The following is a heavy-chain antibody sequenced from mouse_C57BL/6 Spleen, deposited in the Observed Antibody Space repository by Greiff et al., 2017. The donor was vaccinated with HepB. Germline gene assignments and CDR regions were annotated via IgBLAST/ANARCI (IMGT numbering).Heavy chain of an antibody. Sequence: EVKLLESGPELVKPGASVKMSCKASGYTFTDYNMHWVKQSHGKSLEWIGYINPNNGGTSYNQKFKGKATLTVNKSSSTAYMELRSLTSEDSAVYYCARSLRTGKGAWFAYWGQGTLVTVSA. D-gene: IGHD4-1*01. CDR1: GYTFTDYN. V-gene: IGHV1-22*01. CDR3: ARSLRTGKGAWFAY. J-gene: IGHJ3*01. CDR2: INPNNGGT.